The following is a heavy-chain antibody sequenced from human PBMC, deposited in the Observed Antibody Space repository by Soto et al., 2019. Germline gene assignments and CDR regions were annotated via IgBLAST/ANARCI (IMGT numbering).Heavy chain of an antibody. V-gene: IGHV4-59*12. J-gene: IGHJ4*02. CDR1: GGSISSYY. CDR2: IYHSGST. CDR3: ARVTAVAGTSTPGPFDY. Sequence: SETLSLTCTVSGGSISSYYWSWIRQPPGKGLEWIGYIYHSGSTNYNPSLKSRVTISVDTSKNQFSLKLSSVTAADTAVYYCARVTAVAGTSTPGPFDYWGQGTLVTVSS. D-gene: IGHD6-19*01.